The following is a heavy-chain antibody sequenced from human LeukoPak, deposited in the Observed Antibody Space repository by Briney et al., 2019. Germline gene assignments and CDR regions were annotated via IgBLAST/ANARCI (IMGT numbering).Heavy chain of an antibody. CDR3: ARARLAHNFDY. V-gene: IGHV4-4*02. CDR2: IYHSGST. CDR1: GGSISSSNW. Sequence: PSETLSLTCAVSGGSISSSNWWSWVRQPPGKGLEWIGEIYHSGSTNYNPSLKSRVTMSVDTSKNQFSLKLSSVTAADTAVYYCARARLAHNFDYWGQGTLVTVSS. J-gene: IGHJ4*02.